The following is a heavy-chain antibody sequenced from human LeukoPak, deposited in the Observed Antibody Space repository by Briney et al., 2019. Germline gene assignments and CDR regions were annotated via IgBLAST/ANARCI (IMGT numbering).Heavy chain of an antibody. CDR3: ARVISSSPYYYYYMDV. V-gene: IGHV4-61*02. D-gene: IGHD6-6*01. J-gene: IGHJ6*03. CDR2: IYSSGST. Sequence: PSETLSLTCTVSGGSISSGTYYWTWIRQPAGKGLEWIGRIYSSGSTSYNPSLDSRVRISIDTSKNQFSLKPSSVTAADTAVYYCARVISSSPYYYYYMDVWGKGTTVTVSS. CDR1: GGSISSGTYY.